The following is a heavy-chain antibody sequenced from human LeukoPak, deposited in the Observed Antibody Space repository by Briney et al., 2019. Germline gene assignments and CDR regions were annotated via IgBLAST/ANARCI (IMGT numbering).Heavy chain of an antibody. Sequence: GESLKISCKGSGYSFTSYWIGWVRQMPGKGLEWMGLIYPGDSDTRFSPSFQGQVTISADKSISTAYLQWSSLKASDTAMYYCARHPGSSGWYWVYWGQGTLVTVSS. CDR1: GYSFTSYW. V-gene: IGHV5-51*01. D-gene: IGHD6-19*01. CDR3: ARHPGSSGWYWVY. CDR2: IYPGDSDT. J-gene: IGHJ4*02.